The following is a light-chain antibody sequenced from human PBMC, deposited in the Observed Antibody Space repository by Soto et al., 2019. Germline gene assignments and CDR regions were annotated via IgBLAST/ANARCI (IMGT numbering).Light chain of an antibody. CDR2: DVN. CDR3: SSYTSTITRLV. J-gene: IGLJ3*02. V-gene: IGLV2-14*01. CDR1: SSDIGGYNY. Sequence: QSALTQPASVSGSPGQSITISCTGTSSDIGGYNYVSWYQQHPGKAPKLIIYDVNHRPSGVSNRFSGSKSGNTASLTISGLQAEDESDYHCSSYTSTITRLVFGGGTKLTVL.